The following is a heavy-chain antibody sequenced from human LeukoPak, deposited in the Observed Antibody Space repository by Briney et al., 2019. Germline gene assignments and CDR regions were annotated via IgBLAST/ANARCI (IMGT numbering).Heavy chain of an antibody. D-gene: IGHD3-22*01. J-gene: IGHJ3*02. CDR2: IHPNSGGT. CDR3: AREPPYYDSSGYQANDAFDI. Sequence: ASVKVSCKASGYTFTGYYRHWVRQAPGQGLEWMGWIHPNSGGTNYAQKFQGRVTMTRDTSISTAYMELSRLRSDDTAVYYCAREPPYYDSSGYQANDAFDIWGQGTMVTVSS. CDR1: GYTFTGYY. V-gene: IGHV1-2*02.